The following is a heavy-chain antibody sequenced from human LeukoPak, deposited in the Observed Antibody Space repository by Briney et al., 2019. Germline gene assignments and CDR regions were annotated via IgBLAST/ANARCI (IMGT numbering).Heavy chain of an antibody. V-gene: IGHV3-30*18. D-gene: IGHD3-22*01. CDR3: ANLGMGGYYGLDYYGMDV. Sequence: PGGSLRLSCAASGFTFSSYGMHWVRQAPGKGLEWVAVISYDGSNKYYADSVKGRFTISRDNSKNTLYLQMNSLRAEDTAVYYCANLGMGGYYGLDYYGMDVWGQGTTVTVSS. CDR1: GFTFSSYG. CDR2: ISYDGSNK. J-gene: IGHJ6*02.